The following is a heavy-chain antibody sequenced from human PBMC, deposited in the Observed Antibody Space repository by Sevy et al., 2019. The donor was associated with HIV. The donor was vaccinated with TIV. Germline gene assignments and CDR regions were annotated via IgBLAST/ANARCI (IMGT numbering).Heavy chain of an antibody. CDR3: ARVPLITARPDNWFDP. V-gene: IGHV3-7*03. J-gene: IGHJ5*02. D-gene: IGHD6-6*01. CDR1: GFTFSTYW. CDR2: IKQDGSEK. Sequence: GGSLRLSCAASGFTFSTYWMSWVRQAPGKGLEWVANIKQDGSEKYYVDSVKGRFSISRDNAKKSLYLQMNSLRAEDTSVYYCARVPLITARPDNWFDPWGQGTLVTVSS.